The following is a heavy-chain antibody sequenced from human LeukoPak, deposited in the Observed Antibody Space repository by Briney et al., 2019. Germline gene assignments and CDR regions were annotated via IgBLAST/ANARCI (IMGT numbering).Heavy chain of an antibody. Sequence: GGSLRLSCAASGFTFSSYWMSWVRQAPGKGLEWVANIKEDGSEKYDVDAVKGRFTISRGNAKNSLYLQMNSLRAEDTAVYYCATEGYYDSREFDYWGQGTLVTVSS. J-gene: IGHJ4*02. D-gene: IGHD3-22*01. CDR1: GFTFSSYW. V-gene: IGHV3-7*04. CDR3: ATEGYYDSREFDY. CDR2: IKEDGSEK.